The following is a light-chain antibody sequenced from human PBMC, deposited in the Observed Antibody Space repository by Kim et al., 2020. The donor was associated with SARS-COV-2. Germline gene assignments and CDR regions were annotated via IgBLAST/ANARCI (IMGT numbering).Light chain of an antibody. V-gene: IGLV2-14*03. CDR1: SSDVGGYNY. CDR3: SSTLE. Sequence: VSGSPGQSITISCTGTSSDVGGYNYVSWYQQHPGKAPKLMIYDVSNRPSGVSNRFSGSKSGNTASLTISGLQAEDEADYTSSSTLEFGGGTQLTVL. CDR2: DVS. J-gene: IGLJ2*01.